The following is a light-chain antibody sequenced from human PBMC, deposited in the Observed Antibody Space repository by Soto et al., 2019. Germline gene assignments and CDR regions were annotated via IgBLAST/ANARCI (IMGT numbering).Light chain of an antibody. CDR1: QSISGTY. CDR2: GAS. Sequence: EIVLTQSPGTLSLSPGERATLSCRASQSISGTYLAWYQQKPGRAPRILIYGASNRATGIPDSFSGSGSGTDFTLTISRLEPEDFAVYYCQHYGISPPWTFGQGTKVEIK. J-gene: IGKJ1*01. CDR3: QHYGISPPWT. V-gene: IGKV3-20*01.